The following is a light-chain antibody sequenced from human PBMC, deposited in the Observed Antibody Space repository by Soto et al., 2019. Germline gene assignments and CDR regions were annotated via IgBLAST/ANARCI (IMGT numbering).Light chain of an antibody. J-gene: IGKJ1*01. Sequence: DIQMTQSPSTLSASLGDRVTITCRASQSVNSWLAWYQQKPGKVPKLLIYKASSLESGVPSRFSGSGSGTEYTLTISSLQPDDFATYYCQQYNSYSRTFGQGTKVDIK. CDR1: QSVNSW. CDR2: KAS. CDR3: QQYNSYSRT. V-gene: IGKV1-5*03.